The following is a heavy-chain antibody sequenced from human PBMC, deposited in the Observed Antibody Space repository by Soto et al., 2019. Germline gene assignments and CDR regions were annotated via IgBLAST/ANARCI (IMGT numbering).Heavy chain of an antibody. Sequence: QVQLQESGPGLVKPSETLSLTCTVSGGSISSYYWSWIRQPPGKGLEWIGYIYYSGSTNYNPSLKSRVPISVDTSKNQFSLKLSSVTAADTAVYYCARRKDGESTIDYWGQGTLVTVSS. CDR2: IYYSGST. CDR3: ARRKDGESTIDY. CDR1: GGSISSYY. D-gene: IGHD4-17*01. V-gene: IGHV4-59*08. J-gene: IGHJ4*02.